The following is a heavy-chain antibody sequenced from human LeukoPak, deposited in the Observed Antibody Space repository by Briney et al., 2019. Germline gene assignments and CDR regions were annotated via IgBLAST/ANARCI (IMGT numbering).Heavy chain of an antibody. V-gene: IGHV4-39*01. Sequence: SETLSLTCTVSGDSITSSALYWGWIRQAPGKGLEWIGNIFHGGNTHYNPSLKSRVSISVDRSKNQVSLNLSSVTAADTALYYCAKQGRQILFGGVVAIAPFDIWGQGTMVTVSS. D-gene: IGHD3-16*02. CDR2: IFHGGNT. J-gene: IGHJ3*02. CDR1: GDSITSSALY. CDR3: AKQGRQILFGGVVAIAPFDI.